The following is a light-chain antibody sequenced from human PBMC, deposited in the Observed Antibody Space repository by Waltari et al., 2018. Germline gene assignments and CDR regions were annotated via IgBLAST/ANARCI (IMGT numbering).Light chain of an antibody. V-gene: IGKV1-5*03. Sequence: DIQMTQSPSTLSASIGDRVTITCRASQTIISWLAWYQQKPGQAPRLLIYRATALETGVPSRFSGTGSGTEFNLTINGLQPDDSATYFCQQYDSFWSFGQGTKVEVK. J-gene: IGKJ1*01. CDR2: RAT. CDR1: QTIISW. CDR3: QQYDSFWS.